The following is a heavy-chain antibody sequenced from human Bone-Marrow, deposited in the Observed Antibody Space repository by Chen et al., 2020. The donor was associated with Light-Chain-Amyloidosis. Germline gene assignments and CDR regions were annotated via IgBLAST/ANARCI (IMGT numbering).Heavy chain of an antibody. CDR2: IFYSGST. CDR3: ARVALISVAAAGSWFDP. D-gene: IGHD6-13*01. J-gene: IGHJ5*02. CDR1: GGSIRSSSYY. V-gene: IGHV4-39*07. Sequence: QLQLQESGPGLVKPSETLFLTCTVSGGSIRSSSYYWGWIRPPPGKGLEWIGSIFYSGSTHYNPSLKSRVTISVDTSKNQFSLKLTSVTAADTAVYYCARVALISVAAAGSWFDPWGQGTLVTVSS.